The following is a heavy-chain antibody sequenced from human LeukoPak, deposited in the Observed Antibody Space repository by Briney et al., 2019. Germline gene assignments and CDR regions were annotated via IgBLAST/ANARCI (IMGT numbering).Heavy chain of an antibody. CDR2: INQDGSNT. J-gene: IGHJ3*02. Sequence: GGSLRLSCAASGFSFDSYEMNWVRQAPRKGLEWVANINQDGSNTDFAASLKGRFTSSRDNAKHSLYLQLNNLRIEDTAVYYCARLAHYSGYGSDAYDIWGQGTMVTVSS. D-gene: IGHD5-12*01. CDR1: GFSFDSYE. V-gene: IGHV3-7*01. CDR3: ARLAHYSGYGSDAYDI.